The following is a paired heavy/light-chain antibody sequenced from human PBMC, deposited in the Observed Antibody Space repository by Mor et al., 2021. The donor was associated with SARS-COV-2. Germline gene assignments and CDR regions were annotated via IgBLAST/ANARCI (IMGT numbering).Heavy chain of an antibody. CDR3: AKGQFGGYGSAGQYYFYGMDV. CDR2: MNPKRGNT. V-gene: IGHV1-8*01. Sequence: QVQLVQSGAEVKKPGASVKVSCKASGYTFTSYDINWVRQAPGQGLEWMGWMNPKRGNTGYAQKFQGRVTMTRDTSTRTAYMELSSLRSDDTAVYYCAKGQFGGYGSAGQYYFYGMDVWGQGTTVTVSS. J-gene: IGHJ6*02. CDR1: GYTFTSYD. D-gene: IGHD5-12*01.
Light chain of an antibody. CDR1: QSIFYSSNNKNF. V-gene: IGKV4-1*01. CDR2: WAS. Sequence: DIVMTQSPDSLTVSLGERATINCKSSQSIFYSSNNKNFLAWYQQKPGQPPKLLISWASTRESGVPDRFSGSGSGTDFTLTISSLQAEDVAVYYCQQYYSTPLTFGGGTKVEIK. CDR3: QQYYSTPLT. J-gene: IGKJ4*01.